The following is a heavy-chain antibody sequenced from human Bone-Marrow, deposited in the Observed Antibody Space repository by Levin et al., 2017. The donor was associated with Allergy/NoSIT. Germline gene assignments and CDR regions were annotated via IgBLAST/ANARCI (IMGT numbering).Heavy chain of an antibody. CDR1: GFTFSNYW. D-gene: IGHD3-10*01. CDR3: ARFGPNFGELVSAKFDY. J-gene: IGHJ4*02. CDR2: IKQDGSEK. Sequence: ETLSLTCAASGFTFSNYWMSWVRQAPGKGLEWVATIKQDGSEKYYVDSVKGRFTISRDNAKNSLYLQMNSLRAEDTAVYYCARFGPNFGELVSAKFDYWGQGTLVTVSS. V-gene: IGHV3-7*01.